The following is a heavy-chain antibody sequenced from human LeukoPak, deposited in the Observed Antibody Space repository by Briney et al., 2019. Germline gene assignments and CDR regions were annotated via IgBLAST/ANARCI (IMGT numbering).Heavy chain of an antibody. D-gene: IGHD2-2*01. Sequence: SQTLSLTCTVSGGSISSGDYYWSWIRQPPGKGLEWIGYIYYSGSTYYNPSLKSRVTISVDTSKNQVSLKLSSMTAADTAVYYCARESSSTRFDPWGQGTLVTVSS. CDR1: GGSISSGDYY. J-gene: IGHJ5*02. CDR3: ARESSSTRFDP. CDR2: IYYSGST. V-gene: IGHV4-30-4*08.